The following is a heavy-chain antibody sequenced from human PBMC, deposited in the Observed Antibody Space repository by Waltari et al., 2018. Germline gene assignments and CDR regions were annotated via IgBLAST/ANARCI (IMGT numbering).Heavy chain of an antibody. CDR1: GFTFSSYA. J-gene: IGHJ3*02. CDR2: ISCSGGST. CDR3: AKEEWELRDAFDI. V-gene: IGHV3-23*01. Sequence: EVQLLESGGGLVQPGGSLRLSCAASGFTFSSYAMSWVRQAPGKGLEWVSAISCSGGSTYDADAVKGRFTISRDNSKNTLYLQMNSLRAEDTAVYYCAKEEWELRDAFDIWGQGTMVTVSS. D-gene: IGHD1-26*01.